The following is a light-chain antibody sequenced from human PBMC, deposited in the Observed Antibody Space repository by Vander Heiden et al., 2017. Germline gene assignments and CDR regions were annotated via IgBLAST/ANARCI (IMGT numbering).Light chain of an antibody. CDR3: QQDGSSLYT. V-gene: IGKV3-20*01. J-gene: IGKJ2*01. CDR1: QSVSSSY. Sequence: EIVLTQSPGTLSLSPGERATLSCRASQSVSSSYLAWYQQKPGQAPRLLIYGASSRATGIPDRVSGSGSGTDFTLTISRLEPEDFAVYYCQQDGSSLYTFGQGTKLEIK. CDR2: GAS.